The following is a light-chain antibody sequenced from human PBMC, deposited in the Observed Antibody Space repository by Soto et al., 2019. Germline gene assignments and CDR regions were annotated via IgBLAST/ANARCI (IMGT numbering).Light chain of an antibody. CDR3: SSHTSGSTRV. J-gene: IGLJ1*01. Sequence: QSVLTQPASVSGSRGQSIAISCTGTFSDVGGYDYVSWYQQHPDKAPKLMIYEVTKRPSGVSNRFSGSKSGNTASLTISGLQPEDEADYYCSSHTSGSTRVFGSGTKVTV. CDR1: FSDVGGYDY. CDR2: EVT. V-gene: IGLV2-14*01.